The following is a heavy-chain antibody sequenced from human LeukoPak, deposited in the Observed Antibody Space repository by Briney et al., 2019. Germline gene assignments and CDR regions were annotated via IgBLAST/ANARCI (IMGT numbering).Heavy chain of an antibody. CDR1: GFTLSSYW. V-gene: IGHV3-74*01. Sequence: GSLRLSCAASGFTLSSYWMHWVRQAPGKGLVWVSRINSDGSTTSYADSVKGRFSISRDNAKNTLYLQMNSLRAEDTAVYYCARTGYPDYSNYYFNNWGQGTLVTVSS. D-gene: IGHD4-11*01. J-gene: IGHJ4*02. CDR2: INSDGSTT. CDR3: ARTGYPDYSNYYFNN.